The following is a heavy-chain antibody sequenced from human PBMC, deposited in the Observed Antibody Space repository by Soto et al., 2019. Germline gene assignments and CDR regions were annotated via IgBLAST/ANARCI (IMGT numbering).Heavy chain of an antibody. CDR3: AKEGYSSSSRYYSYYGMDV. J-gene: IGHJ6*02. V-gene: IGHV3-23*01. D-gene: IGHD6-6*01. CDR1: GFTFSSYA. Sequence: GGSLRLSCAASGFTFSSYAMSWVRQAPGKGLEWVSAISGSGGSTYYADSVKGRFTISRDNSKNTLYLQMNSLRAEDTAVYYCAKEGYSSSSRYYSYYGMDVWGQGTTVTVSS. CDR2: ISGSGGST.